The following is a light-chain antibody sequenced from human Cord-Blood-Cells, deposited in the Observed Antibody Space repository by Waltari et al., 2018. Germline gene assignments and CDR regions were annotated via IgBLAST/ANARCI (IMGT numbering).Light chain of an antibody. CDR2: DVS. V-gene: IGLV2-14*03. CDR1: SSDVGGYNY. J-gene: IGLJ3*02. CDR3: SSYTSSSTWV. Sequence: QSALTQPASVSGSPGQSITISCTGTSSDVGGYNYVSWYQHHPGKAPNLIIYDVSQRPSGVSNRFSGSKSGNTASLTISGLQAEDEADYYCSSYTSSSTWVFGGGPKLTVL.